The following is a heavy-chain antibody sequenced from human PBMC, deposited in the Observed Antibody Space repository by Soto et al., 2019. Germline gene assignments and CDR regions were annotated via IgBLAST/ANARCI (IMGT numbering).Heavy chain of an antibody. Sequence: SETLSLTCAVYGGSFSGYYWSWIRQPPGKGLEWIGEINHSGSTNYNPSLKSRVTISVDTSKNQFSLKLSSVTAADTAVYYCTRAPEMATITGNYFDYWGQGTLVTVSS. D-gene: IGHD5-12*01. CDR3: TRAPEMATITGNYFDY. CDR2: INHSGST. CDR1: GGSFSGYY. J-gene: IGHJ4*02. V-gene: IGHV4-34*01.